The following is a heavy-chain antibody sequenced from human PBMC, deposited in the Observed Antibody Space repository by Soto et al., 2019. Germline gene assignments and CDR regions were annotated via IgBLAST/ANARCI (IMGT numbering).Heavy chain of an antibody. CDR3: ARAQTYYDILTGYSLFDY. CDR2: IYYSGST. V-gene: IGHV4-59*01. CDR1: GGSISSYY. D-gene: IGHD3-9*01. Sequence: LETLSLTCTVSGGSISSYYWSWIRQPPGKGLEWIGYIYYSGSTNYNPSLKSRVTISVDTSKNQFSLKLSSVTAADTAVYYCARAQTYYDILTGYSLFDYWGQGTLGTVSS. J-gene: IGHJ4*02.